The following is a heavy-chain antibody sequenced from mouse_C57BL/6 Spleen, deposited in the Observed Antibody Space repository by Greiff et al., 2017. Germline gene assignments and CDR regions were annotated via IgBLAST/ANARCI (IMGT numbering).Heavy chain of an antibody. CDR1: GFSLTSYG. Sequence: VQVVESGPGLVQPSQSLSITCTVSGFSLTSYGVHWVRQSPGKGLEWLGVIWRGGSTDYNAAFMSRLSITKDNSKSQVFFKMNSLQADDTAIYYCAKNYYGSSYVDYYAMDYWGQGTSVTVSS. V-gene: IGHV2-5*01. J-gene: IGHJ4*01. CDR2: IWRGGST. D-gene: IGHD1-1*01. CDR3: AKNYYGSSYVDYYAMDY.